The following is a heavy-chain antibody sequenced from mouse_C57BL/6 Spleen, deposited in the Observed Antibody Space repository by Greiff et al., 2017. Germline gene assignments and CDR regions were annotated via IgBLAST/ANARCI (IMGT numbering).Heavy chain of an antibody. CDR1: GYTFTSYW. V-gene: IGHV1-64*01. CDR3: ARWDGYDTY. Sequence: QVQLQQPGAELVKPGASVKLSCKASGYTFTSYWMHWVKQRPGQGLEWIGLIHPNSGSTNYNEKFKSKATLTVDKSSSTAYMQLSLTSEDAAVYYCARWDGYDTYWGQGTLVTVSA. CDR2: IHPNSGST. J-gene: IGHJ3*01. D-gene: IGHD2-2*01.